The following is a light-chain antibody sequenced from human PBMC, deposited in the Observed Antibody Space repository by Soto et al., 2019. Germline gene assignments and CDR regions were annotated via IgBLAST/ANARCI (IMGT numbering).Light chain of an antibody. V-gene: IGLV4-60*02. CDR1: SGHSSYI. J-gene: IGLJ7*01. CDR3: ETWDSNTRV. Sequence: QLVLTQSSSASASLGSSVKLTCTLSSGHSSYIITWHQQQPGKAPRYLMKLEGSGSYNKGSGVPDRFSSSSSGADRYLTISNLQFEDEADYYCETWDSNTRVFGGGTQLTVL. CDR2: LEGSGSY.